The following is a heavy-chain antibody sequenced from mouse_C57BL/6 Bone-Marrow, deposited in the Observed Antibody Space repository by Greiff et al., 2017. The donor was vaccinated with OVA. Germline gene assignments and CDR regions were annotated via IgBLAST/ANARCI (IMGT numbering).Heavy chain of an antibody. Sequence: VQLQQSGAELVRPGASVKLSCTASGFNIKDDYMHWVKQRPEQGLEWIGWIDPENGDTEYASKFQGKATITADTSSNTAYLQLSSLTSEDTAVYYGTTYTLYYYAMDYWGQGTSVTVSS. CDR3: TTYTLYYYAMDY. V-gene: IGHV14-4*01. CDR2: IDPENGDT. J-gene: IGHJ4*01. CDR1: GFNIKDDY.